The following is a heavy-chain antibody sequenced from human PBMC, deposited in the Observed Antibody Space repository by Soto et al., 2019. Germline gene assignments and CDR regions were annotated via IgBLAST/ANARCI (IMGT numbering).Heavy chain of an antibody. CDR1: GYSVTSSDYY. J-gene: IGHJ6*02. D-gene: IGHD2-15*01. V-gene: IGHV4-39*01. CDR2: MFYSGLT. Sequence: SETLSLTCSVSGYSVTSSDYYWAWIRQPPGKGLEWIGSMFYSGLTYYNPSLKSRVTLSVDTSKNQFSVRLNSVTAADTAVYYCAPLSVSLSGPYGIHVWGQGATVTVSS. CDR3: APLSVSLSGPYGIHV.